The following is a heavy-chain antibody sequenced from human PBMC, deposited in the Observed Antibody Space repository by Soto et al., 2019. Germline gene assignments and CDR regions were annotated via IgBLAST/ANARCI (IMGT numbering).Heavy chain of an antibody. J-gene: IGHJ5*02. CDR2: ISGGGFKK. CDR1: GFIFENFG. CDR3: AKNQGIELVPLATVDWFDP. D-gene: IGHD2-2*01. Sequence: GGSLRLSCAASGFIFENFGMSWVRQAPGKGLEWISSISGGGFKKYYADSVKGRFTISRDNSKSTVYLELNNLSAEDTAVYHCAKNQGIELVPLATVDWFDPWGQGSVVTVSS. V-gene: IGHV3-23*01.